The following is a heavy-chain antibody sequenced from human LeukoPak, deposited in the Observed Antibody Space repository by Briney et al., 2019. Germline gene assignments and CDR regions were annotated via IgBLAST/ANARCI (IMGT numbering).Heavy chain of an antibody. CDR1: GFTFSTYS. J-gene: IGHJ4*02. D-gene: IGHD5-12*01. CDR3: ARDGGYSRYDADC. V-gene: IGHV3-48*01. Sequence: GGSLRLSCAASGFTFSTYSMKWVRQAPGKGLEWVSYISDSIAINYADSLRGRFTTSTENNKNSLFLQKNRPRAEDTAVYYCARDGGYSRYDADCWGQGTLVTVSS. CDR2: ISDSIAI.